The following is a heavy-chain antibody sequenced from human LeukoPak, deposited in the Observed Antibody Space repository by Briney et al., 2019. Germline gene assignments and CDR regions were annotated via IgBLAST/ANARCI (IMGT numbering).Heavy chain of an antibody. CDR2: FYSGGST. Sequence: GGSLRLSCAASGFTVSSNYMSWVRQAPGKGLEWVSVFYSGGSTYYADSVKGRFTISRDNSKNTLYLQMNSLRAEDTAVYYCAKDMAMIVDTFDYWGQGTLVTVSS. J-gene: IGHJ4*02. V-gene: IGHV3-66*01. CDR1: GFTVSSNY. D-gene: IGHD3-22*01. CDR3: AKDMAMIVDTFDY.